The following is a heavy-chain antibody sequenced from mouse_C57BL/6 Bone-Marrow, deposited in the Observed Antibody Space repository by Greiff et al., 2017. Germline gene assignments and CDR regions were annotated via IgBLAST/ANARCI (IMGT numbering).Heavy chain of an antibody. V-gene: IGHV2-2*01. Sequence: QVQLQQSGPGLVQPSQRLSITCTVSGFSLTSYGVHWVRQSPGKGLEWLGVIWSGGSTDYNAAFISRLSISKDNSKSQVFFKMNSLQADDTAIYYCARGDYGNYVGYFDVWGTGTTVTVSS. CDR3: ARGDYGNYVGYFDV. D-gene: IGHD2-1*01. CDR2: IWSGGST. CDR1: GFSLTSYG. J-gene: IGHJ1*03.